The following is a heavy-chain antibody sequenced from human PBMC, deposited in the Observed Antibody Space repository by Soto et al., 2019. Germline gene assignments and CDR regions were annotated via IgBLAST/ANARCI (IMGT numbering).Heavy chain of an antibody. CDR1: GDSIRSSY. CDR2: VYYTGAT. CDR3: ARDMSGGSSWYEFDS. D-gene: IGHD6-13*01. J-gene: IGHJ4*02. V-gene: IGHV4-59*01. Sequence: SETLSLTCTVSGDSIRSSYWSWVRQPPGRGLEWVGYVYYTGATNSNPSLKSRVTISADTSKNLFSLKVVSVTPADTAVYFCARDMSGGSSWYEFDSWGTGTLVTVSS.